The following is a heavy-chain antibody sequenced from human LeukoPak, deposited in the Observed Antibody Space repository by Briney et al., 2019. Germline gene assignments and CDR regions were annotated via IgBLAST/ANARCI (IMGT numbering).Heavy chain of an antibody. J-gene: IGHJ5*02. CDR1: GYTFTGYY. CDR2: INPNSGGT. Sequence: GASVKVSCKASGYTFTGYYMHWVRQAPGQGLEWVGWINPNSGGTNYAQKFQGRVTMTRDTSVSTAYMELSRLRSDDTAVYYCARVSSGTYYDFWSGHNWFDPWGQGTLVTVSS. D-gene: IGHD3-3*01. CDR3: ARVSSGTYYDFWSGHNWFDP. V-gene: IGHV1-2*02.